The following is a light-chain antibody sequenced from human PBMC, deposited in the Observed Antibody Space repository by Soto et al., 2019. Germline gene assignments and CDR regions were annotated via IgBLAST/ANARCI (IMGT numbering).Light chain of an antibody. CDR2: GAF. J-gene: IGKJ5*01. Sequence: DIVMPQSPATLSVSPGEGATLSCRASQNINTNLAWYQQKPGQAPRLLVYGAFTRAPGIPARFSGSGSGTEFALTITSLQSEDFAVYYCQQYNNWPPITFGQGTRLEIK. CDR3: QQYNNWPPIT. CDR1: QNINTN. V-gene: IGKV3-15*01.